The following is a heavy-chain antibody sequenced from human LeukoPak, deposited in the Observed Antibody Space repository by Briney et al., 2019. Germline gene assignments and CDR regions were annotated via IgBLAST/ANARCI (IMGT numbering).Heavy chain of an antibody. CDR3: ARRTSYSSGWDYYFDY. J-gene: IGHJ4*02. CDR1: GGSISSSSYY. D-gene: IGHD6-19*01. V-gene: IGHV4-39*01. Sequence: TSETLSLTCTVSGGSISSSSYYWGWIRQPPGKGLEWIGSIYYSGSTYYNPSLKSRVTISVDTSKNQFSLKLSSVTAADTAVYYCARRTSYSSGWDYYFDYWAREPWSPSPQ. CDR2: IYYSGST.